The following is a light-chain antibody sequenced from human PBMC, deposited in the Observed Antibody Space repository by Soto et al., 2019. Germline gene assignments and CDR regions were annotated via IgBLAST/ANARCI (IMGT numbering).Light chain of an antibody. CDR2: GAS. V-gene: IGKV3-20*01. J-gene: IGKJ1*01. CDR3: QQYGSSPGT. CDR1: QSVSSSY. Sequence: EIVLTQSPGTLSLSPGARATLSCRASQSVSSSYLAWYQQKPGQAPRLLIYGASSRATGIPDRFRGSGSGTDFTLSISRLEPEDCAVYYWQQYGSSPGTFRQGTKVDIK.